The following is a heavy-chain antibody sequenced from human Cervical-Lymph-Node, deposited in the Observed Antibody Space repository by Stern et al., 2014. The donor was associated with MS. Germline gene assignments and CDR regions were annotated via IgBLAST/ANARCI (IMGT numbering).Heavy chain of an antibody. CDR2: IRSQTDGGTT. CDR3: ATVGP. J-gene: IGHJ5*02. Sequence: DQLVQSGGGLVKPGGALRLSCVASGFTFNNAWMTWVRQAPGKGLEWVGRIRSQTDGGTTDYAAPVKGRFTISRDDSKNTLYLQMNSLKTEDTAVYYCATVGPWGQGTLVTVSS. CDR1: GFTFNNAW. V-gene: IGHV3-15*01.